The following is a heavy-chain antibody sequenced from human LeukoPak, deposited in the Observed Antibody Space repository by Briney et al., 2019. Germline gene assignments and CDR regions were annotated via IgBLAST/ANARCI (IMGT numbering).Heavy chain of an antibody. CDR2: IIPIFGTA. CDR1: GGTFSSYA. D-gene: IGHD6-19*01. V-gene: IGHV1-69*05. J-gene: IGHJ4*02. CDR3: ARGHSSGWYGVVY. Sequence: SVTVSCKASGGTFSSYAISWVRQAPGQGLEWMGGIIPIFGTANYAQKFQGRVTITTDESTSTAYMELSSLRSEDTAVYYCARGHSSGWYGVVYWGQGTLVTVSS.